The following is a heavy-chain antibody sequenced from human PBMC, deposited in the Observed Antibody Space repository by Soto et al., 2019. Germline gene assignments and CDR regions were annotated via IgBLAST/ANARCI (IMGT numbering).Heavy chain of an antibody. V-gene: IGHV3-53*05. CDR2: IYSAGST. Sequence: LRLSCAVSGLTVSSNYMSWVRQAPGKGLEWVSIIYSAGSTYYADSVKGRFTISRDNSKNTVHLQMNSLRPADTAVYYCAKEIAVAGDLDYWGHGTLVTVSS. CDR1: GLTVSSNY. D-gene: IGHD6-19*01. J-gene: IGHJ4*01. CDR3: AKEIAVAGDLDY.